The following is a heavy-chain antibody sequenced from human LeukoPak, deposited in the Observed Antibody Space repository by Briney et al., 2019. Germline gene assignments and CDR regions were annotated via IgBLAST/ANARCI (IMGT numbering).Heavy chain of an antibody. D-gene: IGHD3-10*01. CDR3: AKDLMRWFGVLPYYFDY. J-gene: IGHJ4*02. Sequence: GGSLRLSCAASGFTFSSYSMKWVRQAPGKGLEWVSSISSSSSYIYYAGSVKGRFTISRDNSKNTLYLQMNSLRAEDTAVYYCAKDLMRWFGVLPYYFDYWGQGTLVTVSS. V-gene: IGHV3-21*04. CDR2: ISSSSSYI. CDR1: GFTFSSYS.